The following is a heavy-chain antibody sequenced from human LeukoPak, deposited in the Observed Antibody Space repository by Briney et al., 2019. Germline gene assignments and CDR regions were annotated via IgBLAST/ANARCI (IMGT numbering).Heavy chain of an antibody. J-gene: IGHJ4*02. Sequence: GGSLRLSCAGSGFSFSSYDMLWVRQATGKGLEWVSAIGSGGDTYYAGSVKGRFTISRESAKNSFYLQMNSLSAGDTAVYFCARAVAGTDEIDSWGEGTLVTVSS. CDR3: ARAVAGTDEIDS. D-gene: IGHD6-19*01. CDR2: IGSGGDT. V-gene: IGHV3-13*01. CDR1: GFSFSSYD.